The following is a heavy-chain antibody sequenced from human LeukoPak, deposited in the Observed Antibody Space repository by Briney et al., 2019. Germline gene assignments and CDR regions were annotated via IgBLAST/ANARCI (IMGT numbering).Heavy chain of an antibody. D-gene: IGHD2-2*01. V-gene: IGHV1-2*04. CDR1: GYTFTGYY. CDR3: AREIGCSSTSCYAAFDY. CDR2: INPNSGGT. J-gene: IGHJ4*02. Sequence: ASVKVSCKASGYTFTGYYMHWVRQAPGQGLEWMGWINPNSGGTNYAQKFQGWVTMTRDTSISTAYMELSRLRSDDTAVYYCAREIGCSSTSCYAAFDYWGQGTLATVSS.